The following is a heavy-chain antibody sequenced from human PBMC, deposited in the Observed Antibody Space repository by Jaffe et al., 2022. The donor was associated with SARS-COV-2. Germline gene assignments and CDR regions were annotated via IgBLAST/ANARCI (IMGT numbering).Heavy chain of an antibody. CDR2: INPNSGGT. J-gene: IGHJ4*01. V-gene: IGHV1-2*02. CDR3: AGGPRGSSSWPPFDH. Sequence: QVQLVQSGAEVKKPGASVNVSCKASGYTFTTFYIQWVRQAPGQGLEWMGWINPNSGGTNYAQKFQGRVTMTSDTSINTAYMDLSGLTSGDTAIYYCAGGPRGSSSWPPFDHWGHGTLVTISS. D-gene: IGHD6-13*01. CDR1: GYTFTTFY.